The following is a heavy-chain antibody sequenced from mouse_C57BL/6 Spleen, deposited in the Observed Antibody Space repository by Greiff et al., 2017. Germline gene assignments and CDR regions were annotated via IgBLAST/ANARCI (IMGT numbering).Heavy chain of an antibody. CDR1: GYTFTSYT. CDR3: ARNIAMDY. Sequence: VQGVESGAELARPGASVKMSCKASGYTFTSYTMHWVKQRPGQGLEWIGYINPSSGYTKYNQKFKDKATLTADKSSSTAYMQLSSLTSEDSAVYYCARNIAMDYWGQGTSVTVSS. V-gene: IGHV1-4*01. CDR2: INPSSGYT. J-gene: IGHJ4*01.